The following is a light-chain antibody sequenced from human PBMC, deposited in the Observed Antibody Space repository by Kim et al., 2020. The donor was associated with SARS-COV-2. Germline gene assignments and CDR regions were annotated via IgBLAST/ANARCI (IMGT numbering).Light chain of an antibody. CDR2: DVS. V-gene: IGLV2-14*03. CDR1: SSDVGAYNF. Sequence: QSALTQPASVSGSPGQSITISCTGTSSDVGAYNFVSWYQQHPGKAPKLIIYDVSEWPSGVSSRFSGSKSGNTASLTISGLQAEDEADYYCSSKTNSNTYVFGTGTKVTVL. J-gene: IGLJ1*01. CDR3: SSKTNSNTYV.